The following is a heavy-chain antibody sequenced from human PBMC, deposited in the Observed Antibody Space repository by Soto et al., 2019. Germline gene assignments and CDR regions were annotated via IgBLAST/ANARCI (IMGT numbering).Heavy chain of an antibody. V-gene: IGHV4-31*03. CDR2: IYHSGST. CDR3: AGDGAGGYGLGWFDP. D-gene: IGHD2-15*01. CDR1: GDSISRGGYY. Sequence: QVQLQESGPGLVKPSQTLSLTCTVSGDSISRGGYYWNWLRQHPRKGLEWIGYIYHSGSTIYNPSLKGRVPISGDTSKNRLSLELSNVTVADTAVDYCAGDGAGGYGLGWFDPWGQGILVTVSS. J-gene: IGHJ5*02.